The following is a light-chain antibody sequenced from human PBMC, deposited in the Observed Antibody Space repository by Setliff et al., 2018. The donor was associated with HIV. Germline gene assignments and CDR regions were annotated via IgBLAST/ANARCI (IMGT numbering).Light chain of an antibody. Sequence: SVLTQPRSVSGSPGQSVSISCTGTSSDVGGYIFVSWYQQHPGKAPKLLIYDVSKRPSGVPDRFSGSKSGNTASLTISGLQAEDEADYYCCSYAGSYTSLFGGGTQLTVL. J-gene: IGLJ2*01. CDR2: DVS. CDR3: CSYAGSYTSL. CDR1: SSDVGGYIF. V-gene: IGLV2-11*01.